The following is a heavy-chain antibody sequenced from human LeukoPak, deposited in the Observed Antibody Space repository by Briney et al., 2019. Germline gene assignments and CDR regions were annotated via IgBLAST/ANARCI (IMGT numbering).Heavy chain of an antibody. CDR1: GGTFTSYG. J-gene: IGHJ4*02. D-gene: IGHD3-22*01. V-gene: IGHV1-18*01. CDR3: AADPWGIVVVSNFDY. CDR2: ISAYNGNT. Sequence: GASVKVSCKASGGTFTSYGISWVRKAPGQGLEWMGWISAYNGNTNYAQKFQGRVTITRDMSTSTAYMELSSLRSEDTAVYYCAADPWGIVVVSNFDYWGQGTLVTVSS.